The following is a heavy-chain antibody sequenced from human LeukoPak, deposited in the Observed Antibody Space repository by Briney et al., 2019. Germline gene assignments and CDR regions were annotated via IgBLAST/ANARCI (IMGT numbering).Heavy chain of an antibody. D-gene: IGHD2-15*01. V-gene: IGHV3-7*01. Sequence: GGSLRLSCAASGFAFSSFWMSWVRQAPGKGLEWVANIKQDESEIYYVDSVKGRFTISRDNAKNSLYLQMNSLRAEDTAVYYCVRDHIFGCSGGTCDYYNGMDVWGQGTTVTVSS. J-gene: IGHJ6*02. CDR2: IKQDESEI. CDR1: GFAFSSFW. CDR3: VRDHIFGCSGGTCDYYNGMDV.